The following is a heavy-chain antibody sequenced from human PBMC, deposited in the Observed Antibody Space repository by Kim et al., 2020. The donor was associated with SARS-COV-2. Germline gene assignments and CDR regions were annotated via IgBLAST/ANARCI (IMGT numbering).Heavy chain of an antibody. Sequence: GGSLRLSCTASGFTFSGYGMNWFRQAPGKGLEWVGCISSKANGGTTEYAASVKGRFTIENDKNKRIAYLKMHSLKTEATDEYYCTRDLSGWASVFDDWGQGTLVTVSS. V-gene: IGHV3-49*03. J-gene: IGHJ4*01. CDR3: TRDLSGWASVFDD. CDR2: ISSKANGGTT. D-gene: IGHD6-19*01. CDR1: GFTFSGYG.